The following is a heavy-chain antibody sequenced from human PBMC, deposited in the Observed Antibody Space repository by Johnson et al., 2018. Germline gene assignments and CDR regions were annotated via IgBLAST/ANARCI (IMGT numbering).Heavy chain of an antibody. CDR1: GFIFSNYG. CDR3: AKVFSYGYYYYYMDV. D-gene: IGHD3-16*01. CDR2: ISYDGSTK. V-gene: IGHV3-30*18. J-gene: IGHJ6*03. Sequence: QVQLVQSGGGVVQXGRSXRLXCAASGFIFSNYGMHWLRQAPGKGLEWVAVISYDGSTKFYADSEKGRFTFSRDNSKNPLSLQMTSLRAEDTAVYYCAKVFSYGYYYYYMDVWGKGTTVTVSS.